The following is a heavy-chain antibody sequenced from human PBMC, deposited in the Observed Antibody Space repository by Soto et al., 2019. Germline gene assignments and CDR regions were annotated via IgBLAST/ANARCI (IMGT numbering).Heavy chain of an antibody. CDR2: IKYSGHT. J-gene: IGHJ4*02. Sequence: QLQLQESGPGLVKPSETLALTCTVSGGSISSISYYWGWIRQPPGKGLEWIGSIKYSGHTFYNPSLKRRVTMSVDTSKNRFSLRLSSVTAAETAVYYCARVDIAVVPSTTFDYWGQGTLVTVSS. D-gene: IGHD2-2*01. CDR3: ARVDIAVVPSTTFDY. V-gene: IGHV4-39*01. CDR1: GGSISSISYY.